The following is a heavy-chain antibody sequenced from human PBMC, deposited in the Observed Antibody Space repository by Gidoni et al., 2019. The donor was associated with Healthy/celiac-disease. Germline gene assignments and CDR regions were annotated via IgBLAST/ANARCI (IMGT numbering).Heavy chain of an antibody. V-gene: IGHV3-9*01. CDR3: AKDTREGLFGSTPFDY. J-gene: IGHJ4*02. CDR1: GFTFDDYA. Sequence: EVQLVESGGGLVQPGRSLRLSCAASGFTFDDYAMHWFRQAPGKGLEWVSGISWNSGSIGYADSVKGRFTISRDNAKNSLYLQMNSLRAEDTALYYCAKDTREGLFGSTPFDYWGQGTLVTVSS. D-gene: IGHD2-2*01. CDR2: ISWNSGSI.